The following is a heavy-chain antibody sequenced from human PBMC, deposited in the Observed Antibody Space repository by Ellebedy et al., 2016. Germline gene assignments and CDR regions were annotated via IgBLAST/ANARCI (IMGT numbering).Heavy chain of an antibody. Sequence: SVKVSCXASGGTFSSYAISWVRQAPGQGLEWMGGIIPIFGTANYAQKFQGRVTITADESTSTAYMELSSLRSEDTAVYYCARESQWLVPKAHRWFDPWGQGTLVTVSS. J-gene: IGHJ5*02. CDR2: IIPIFGTA. CDR3: ARESQWLVPKAHRWFDP. D-gene: IGHD6-19*01. V-gene: IGHV1-69*13. CDR1: GGTFSSYA.